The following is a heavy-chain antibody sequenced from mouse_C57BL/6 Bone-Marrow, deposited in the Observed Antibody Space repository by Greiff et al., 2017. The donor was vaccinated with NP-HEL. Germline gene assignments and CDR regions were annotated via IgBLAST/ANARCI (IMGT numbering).Heavy chain of an antibody. J-gene: IGHJ2*01. V-gene: IGHV14-4*01. CDR1: GFNIKDDY. CDR3: TMAPFFDY. Sequence: VQLQQSGAELERPGASVKLSCTASGFNIKDDYMHWVKQRPEQGLEWIGWIDPENGDTEYASKFQGKATITADTSSNTAYLQLSSLTSEDTAVYYCTMAPFFDYWGQGATLTVSS. CDR2: IDPENGDT.